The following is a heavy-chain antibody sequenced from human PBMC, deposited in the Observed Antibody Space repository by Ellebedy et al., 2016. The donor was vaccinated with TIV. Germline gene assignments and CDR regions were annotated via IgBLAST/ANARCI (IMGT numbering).Heavy chain of an antibody. D-gene: IGHD6-13*01. CDR2: INHSGST. V-gene: IGHV4-34*01. CDR3: ARGIDQLEQQLGGYYYYYYGMDV. CDR1: GGSFSGYY. Sequence: SETLSLXXAVYGGSFSGYYWSWIRQPPGKGLEWIGEINHSGSTNYNPFLKSRVTISVDTSKNQFSLKLSSVTAADTAVYYCARGIDQLEQQLGGYYYYYYGMDVWGQGTTVTVSS. J-gene: IGHJ6*02.